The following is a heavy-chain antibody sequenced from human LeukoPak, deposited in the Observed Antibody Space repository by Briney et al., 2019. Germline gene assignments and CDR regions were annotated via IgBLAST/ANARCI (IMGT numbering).Heavy chain of an antibody. J-gene: IGHJ5*02. D-gene: IGHD3-10*01. V-gene: IGHV4-34*01. CDR2: INHSGST. Sequence: TSETLSLTCAVYGGSFSGYYWSWIRQPPGKGLEWIGEINHSGSTNYNPSLKGRVTISVDTSKNQFSLKLSSVTAADTAVYYCARGGGDNWFDPWGQGTLVTVSS. CDR3: ARGGGDNWFDP. CDR1: GGSFSGYY.